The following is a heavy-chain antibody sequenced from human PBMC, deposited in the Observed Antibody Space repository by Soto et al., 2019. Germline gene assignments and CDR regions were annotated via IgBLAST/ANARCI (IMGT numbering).Heavy chain of an antibody. Sequence: ASVKVSCKASGYTSSGYYIHWVRQAPGQGLEWMGWINPNSGGTNYAQNFQGWVTMTRDTSISTVYIDLRSLRSDYTAVYYCARDQGITTFGVYSMYYYGMDVWGQGTTVTVSS. CDR1: GYTSSGYY. CDR3: ARDQGITTFGVYSMYYYGMDV. D-gene: IGHD3-3*01. V-gene: IGHV1-2*04. J-gene: IGHJ6*02. CDR2: INPNSGGT.